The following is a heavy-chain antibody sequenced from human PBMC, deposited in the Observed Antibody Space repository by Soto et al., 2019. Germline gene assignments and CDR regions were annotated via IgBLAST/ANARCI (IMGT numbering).Heavy chain of an antibody. CDR1: GFSLSTSGVG. V-gene: IGHV2-5*02. CDR2: IYWDDDK. Sequence: QITLKESGPTLVKPTQTLTLTCTFSGFSLSTSGVGVGWIRQPPGKALEWLALIYWDDDKRYSPSLKSRLTITQDTSKNQVVLTMTNMDPVDTATYYCAHIDYGDNVYYYYGMDVWGQGTTVTVSS. CDR3: AHIDYGDNVYYYYGMDV. D-gene: IGHD4-17*01. J-gene: IGHJ6*02.